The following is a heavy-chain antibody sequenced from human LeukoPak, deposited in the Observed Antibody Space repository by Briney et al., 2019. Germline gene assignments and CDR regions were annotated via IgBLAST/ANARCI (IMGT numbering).Heavy chain of an antibody. CDR1: GGSISSGGYY. CDR3: ARGLGYCSGGSCYSGYYYGMDV. CDR2: IYYSGNT. V-gene: IGHV4-31*03. D-gene: IGHD2-15*01. J-gene: IGHJ6*04. Sequence: PSQTLSLTCTVSGGSISSGGYYWSWIRQHPGKGLEWIVYIYYSGNTYYNPSLKRRVTISVDTSKNQFSLKLSSVTAADTAVYYCARGLGYCSGGSCYSGYYYGMDVWGKGTTVTVSS.